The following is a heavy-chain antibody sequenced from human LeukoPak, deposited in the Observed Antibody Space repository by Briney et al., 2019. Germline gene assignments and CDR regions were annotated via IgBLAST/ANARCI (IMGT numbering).Heavy chain of an antibody. CDR2: INTDGSTT. CDR3: VSSGNSGH. V-gene: IGHV3-74*01. CDR1: GFTFSNYW. J-gene: IGHJ4*02. D-gene: IGHD4-23*01. Sequence: GGSLRLSCAASGFTFSNYWMHWVRQAPGKGLVWVSRINTDGSTTDYADSVKGRFTISRDNAKNTVYLQMSSLRAEDTGAYYCVSSGNSGHWGQGTLVTVSS.